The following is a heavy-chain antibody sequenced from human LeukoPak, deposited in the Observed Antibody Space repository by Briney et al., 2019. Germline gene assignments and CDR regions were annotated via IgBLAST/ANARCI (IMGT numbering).Heavy chain of an antibody. CDR2: INPNSGGT. Sequence: ASLKVSCKALLYTFTRYFMHWVRQAPGQELEWMGWINPNSGGTNYAQKIQGRVTMTRDTSISTAYTWLRRLRSDDTDAYYSARYKSGSYKVDDAFDIWGQGTMVTVSS. CDR3: ARYKSGSYKVDDAFDI. CDR1: LYTFTRYF. J-gene: IGHJ3*02. D-gene: IGHD1-26*01. V-gene: IGHV1-2*02.